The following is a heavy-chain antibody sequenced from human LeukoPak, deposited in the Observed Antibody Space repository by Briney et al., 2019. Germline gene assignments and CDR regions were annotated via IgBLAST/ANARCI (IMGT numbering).Heavy chain of an antibody. CDR1: GFTIRNYV. CDR2: TSSDLNVK. Sequence: GGSLRLSCAASGFTIRNYVIHWVRQAPGKGLEWVAVTSSDLNVKLYADSVKGRFTISRDNSRSTLYLQMNSLRPEDTAIYYCAREGYYGSGSPPSLYFDYWGQGTLVTVSS. J-gene: IGHJ4*02. V-gene: IGHV3-30-3*01. CDR3: AREGYYGSGSPPSLYFDY. D-gene: IGHD3-10*01.